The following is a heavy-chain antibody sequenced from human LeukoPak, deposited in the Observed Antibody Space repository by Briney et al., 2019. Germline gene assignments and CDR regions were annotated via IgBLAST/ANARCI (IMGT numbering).Heavy chain of an antibody. V-gene: IGHV3-48*04. J-gene: IGHJ4*02. D-gene: IGHD3-10*01. Sequence: GGSLRLSCAASGFTFSSYSMNWVRQAPGKGLEWVSYISSSSSTIYYADSVKGRFAISRDNAKNTLFLQMNNLRAEDTALYYCTSDTFGEHDHWGQGTLVSVSS. CDR3: TSDTFGEHDH. CDR2: ISSSSSTI. CDR1: GFTFSSYS.